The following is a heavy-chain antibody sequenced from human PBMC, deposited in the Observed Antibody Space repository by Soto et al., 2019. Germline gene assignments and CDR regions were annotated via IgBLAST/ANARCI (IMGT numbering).Heavy chain of an antibody. Sequence: PGGSLRLSCAASGLTFSDRYMDWVRQAPGKGLEWVGRIRKKTNSYTTEYAASVKGRFIISRDDSTNSLYLQMSSQKTEDTAVYYCTTVTTVDYYFDYWGQGTLVTVSS. J-gene: IGHJ4*02. CDR3: TTVTTVDYYFDY. V-gene: IGHV3-72*01. CDR1: GLTFSDRY. CDR2: IRKKTNSYTT. D-gene: IGHD4-17*01.